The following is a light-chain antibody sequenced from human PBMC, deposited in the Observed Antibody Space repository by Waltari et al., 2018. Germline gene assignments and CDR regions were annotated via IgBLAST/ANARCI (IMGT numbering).Light chain of an antibody. CDR2: EDT. V-gene: IGLV2-23*01. J-gene: IGLJ3*02. CDR1: SNDVRMYNV. Sequence: FALTHPAPGSGSPGQSITTPSIGSSNDVRMYNVITWYQQHPGKVPKLMIYEDTKRPSGVSNRFSGSKSGNTASLTISGLQADDEGNYYCCSYAGSNTVMFGGGTKLTVL. CDR3: CSYAGSNTVM.